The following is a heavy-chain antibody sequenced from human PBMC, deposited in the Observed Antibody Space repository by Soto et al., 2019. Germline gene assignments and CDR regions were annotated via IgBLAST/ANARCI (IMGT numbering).Heavy chain of an antibody. J-gene: IGHJ4*03. Sequence: GGSLRLSCAASGFTFSSYPMTWVRRAPGKGLAWVATLSHSGTNTYYADSVKGRFTISRDNSKNTLDLQMNSLRVEDTAVYYCAKQEGYCGGGTCYFDSWGQGALVTVS. D-gene: IGHD2-21*01. V-gene: IGHV3-23*01. CDR3: AKQEGYCGGGTCYFDS. CDR2: LSHSGTNT. CDR1: GFTFSSYP.